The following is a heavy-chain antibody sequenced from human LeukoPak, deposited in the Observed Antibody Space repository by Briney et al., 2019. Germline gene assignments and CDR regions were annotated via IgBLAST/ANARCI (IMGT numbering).Heavy chain of an antibody. CDR2: ISGSGSST. Sequence: GGSLRLSCAASGFTFSSYAMSWVRQAPGKGLEWVSAISGSGSSTYYADSVKGRFTISRDNSKNTLYLQMNSLRAEDTAVYYCAKPRENSSGVGRYLDYWGQGTLVTVSS. D-gene: IGHD6-19*01. CDR3: AKPRENSSGVGRYLDY. J-gene: IGHJ4*02. V-gene: IGHV3-23*01. CDR1: GFTFSSYA.